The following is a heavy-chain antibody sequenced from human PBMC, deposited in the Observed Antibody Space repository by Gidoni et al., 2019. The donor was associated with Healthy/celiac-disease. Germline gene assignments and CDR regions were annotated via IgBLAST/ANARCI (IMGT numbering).Heavy chain of an antibody. CDR1: GFTFSSYA. CDR2: ISYDGSNK. D-gene: IGHD5-12*01. J-gene: IGHJ5*02. Sequence: QVQLVESVGGVVQPGRSLRLSCAPSGFTFSSYAMHWVRQAPGKGLEWGAVISYDGSNKYYADSVKGRFTISRDNSKNTLYLQMNSLRAEDTAVYYCARDGGGSGYDFPLSWFDPWGQGTLVTVSS. V-gene: IGHV3-30-3*01. CDR3: ARDGGGSGYDFPLSWFDP.